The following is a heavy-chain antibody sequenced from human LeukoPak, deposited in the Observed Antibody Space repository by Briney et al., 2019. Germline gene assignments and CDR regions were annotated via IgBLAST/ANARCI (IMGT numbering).Heavy chain of an antibody. CDR2: IYYSGST. V-gene: IGHV4-30-4*01. Sequence: PSQTLSLTCTVSGGSISSGDYYWSWIRQPPGKGLEWIGYIYYSGSTYYNPSLKSRVTISVDMSKNQSSLKLSSVTAADTAVYYCARLGYCSSTSCRTFDYWGQGTLVTVSS. D-gene: IGHD2-2*01. CDR1: GGSISSGDYY. CDR3: ARLGYCSSTSCRTFDY. J-gene: IGHJ4*02.